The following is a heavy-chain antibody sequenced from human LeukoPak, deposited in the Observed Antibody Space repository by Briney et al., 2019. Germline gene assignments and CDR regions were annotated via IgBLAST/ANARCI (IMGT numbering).Heavy chain of an antibody. CDR2: IYRGGTI. CDR1: GGSISDYY. V-gene: IGHV4-4*09. Sequence: SETLSLTCSVSGGSISDYYWSWIRQPPGKGLEWIGYIYRGGTINYNPSVKSRVTMSLDTSKNQITLMLNSVTAADTAIYYCARHWLEAAKTYSYWFDPWGQGTLVTVSS. D-gene: IGHD6-13*01. J-gene: IGHJ5*02. CDR3: ARHWLEAAKTYSYWFDP.